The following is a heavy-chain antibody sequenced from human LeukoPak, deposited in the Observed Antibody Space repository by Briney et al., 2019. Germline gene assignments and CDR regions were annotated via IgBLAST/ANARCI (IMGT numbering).Heavy chain of an antibody. D-gene: IGHD5-24*01. CDR2: ISSSSSSI. CDR1: GFTFSVYG. V-gene: IGHV3-48*01. J-gene: IGHJ4*02. Sequence: PGGSLRLSCAASGFTFSVYGMNWLRQAPGRGLEWVSFISSSSSSIYYADSVKGRFTISRDNSKNTLYLQMNSLRAEDTAVYYCAKDPRRDGYNPYYFDYWGQGTLVTVSS. CDR3: AKDPRRDGYNPYYFDY.